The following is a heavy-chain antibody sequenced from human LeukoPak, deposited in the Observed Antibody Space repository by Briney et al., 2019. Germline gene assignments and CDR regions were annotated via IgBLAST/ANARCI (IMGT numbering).Heavy chain of an antibody. CDR3: ARGENYYDSSGPDY. V-gene: IGHV1-69*04. J-gene: IGHJ4*02. CDR2: IITILGIA. Sequence: SVKVSCKASGGTFSSYAISWVRQAPGQGLEWMGRIITILGIANYAQKFKGRVTITADKSTSTAYMELSSLRSEDTAVYYCARGENYYDSSGPDYWGQGTLVTVSS. D-gene: IGHD3-22*01. CDR1: GGTFSSYA.